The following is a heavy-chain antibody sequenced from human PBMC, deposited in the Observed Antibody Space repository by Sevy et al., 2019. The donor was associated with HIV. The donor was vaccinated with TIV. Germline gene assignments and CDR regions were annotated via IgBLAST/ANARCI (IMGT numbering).Heavy chain of an antibody. CDR3: AQDLRGRTSGTRAIDY. CDR2: ISGTGTST. J-gene: IGHJ4*02. CDR1: GFTISSSA. D-gene: IGHD4-17*01. Sequence: GGSLRLSCAASGFTISSSAMSWVRQAPGKGLEWVSLISGTGTSTYYADSVKGRFAISKDKSKSTLYLQMNSLRAEDTAMDYCAQDLRGRTSGTRAIDYWGQGTLVTVSS. V-gene: IGHV3-23*01.